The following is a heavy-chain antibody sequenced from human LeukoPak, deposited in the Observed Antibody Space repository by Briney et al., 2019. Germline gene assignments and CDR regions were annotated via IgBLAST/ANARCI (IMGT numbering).Heavy chain of an antibody. J-gene: IGHJ4*02. CDR1: GFRFSDSG. CDR2: IRYDATQI. D-gene: IGHD3-22*01. Sequence: GGSLRLSCAASGFRFSDSGMHWVRQAPGKGLEWVAFIRYDATQIYYADSVKGRFTISRDNSKKTLNLQMNSLGVQDTAIYYCAKDPTHYRVWDDYDSTVLSYWGQGTLVTISS. CDR3: AKDPTHYRVWDDYDSTVLSY. V-gene: IGHV3-30*02.